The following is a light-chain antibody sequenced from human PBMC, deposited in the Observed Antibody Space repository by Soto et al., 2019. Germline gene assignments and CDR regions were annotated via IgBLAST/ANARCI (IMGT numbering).Light chain of an antibody. CDR2: DVS. CDR1: SSDVGGYNY. CDR3: SSYTSSSTLV. J-gene: IGLJ2*01. Sequence: QSALTQPASVSGSPGQSITISCTGTSSDVGGYNYVSWYQQHPGNAPKLMIYDVSNRPSGVSNRFSGSKSGNTASLPISGLQAEDEADYYCSSYTSSSTLVFGGGTQLSVL. V-gene: IGLV2-14*01.